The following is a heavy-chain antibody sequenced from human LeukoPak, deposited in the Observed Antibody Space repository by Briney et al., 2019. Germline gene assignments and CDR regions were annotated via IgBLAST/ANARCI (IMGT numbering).Heavy chain of an antibody. J-gene: IGHJ4*02. Sequence: LAASVKVSCKASGYTSTDYYMHWVRQAPGQGFEWMGWINPNDGDTYYAQKFQGRVTMTRDTSISTAHMEVSRLRSDDTAVYYCARVNFLYCSSTSCLFDYGGQGTLVTVSS. CDR3: ARVNFLYCSSTSCLFDY. CDR1: GYTSTDYY. V-gene: IGHV1-2*02. CDR2: INPNDGDT. D-gene: IGHD2-2*01.